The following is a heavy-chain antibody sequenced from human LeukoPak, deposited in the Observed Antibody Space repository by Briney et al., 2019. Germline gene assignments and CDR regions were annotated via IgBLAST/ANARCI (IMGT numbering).Heavy chain of an antibody. CDR1: GFTVSSNY. CDR3: AMPYGSGYYYGMDV. D-gene: IGHD3-10*01. Sequence: GGSLRLSCAASGFTVSSNYMSWVRQAPGNGLEWVSVIYSGGSTYYADSVKGRFTISRDNSKNTLYLQMNSLRAEDTAVYYCAMPYGSGYYYGMDVWGQGTTVTVSS. V-gene: IGHV3-53*01. J-gene: IGHJ6*02. CDR2: IYSGGST.